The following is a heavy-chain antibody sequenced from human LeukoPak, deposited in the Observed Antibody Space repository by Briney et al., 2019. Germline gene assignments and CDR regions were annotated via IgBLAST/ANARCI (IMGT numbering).Heavy chain of an antibody. J-gene: IGHJ4*02. D-gene: IGHD3-22*01. CDR3: ARGRYYDSSGYYYDDY. CDR1: GGTFSSYA. CDR2: VIPIFGTA. V-gene: IGHV1-69*06. Sequence: SVKVSCKASGGTFSSYAISWVRQAPGQGLEWMGGVIPIFGTANYAQKFQGRVTITADKSTSTAYMELSSLRSEDTAVYYCARGRYYDSSGYYYDDYWGQGTLVTVSS.